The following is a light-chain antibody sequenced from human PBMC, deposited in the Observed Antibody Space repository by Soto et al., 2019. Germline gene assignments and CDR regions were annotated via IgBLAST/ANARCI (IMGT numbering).Light chain of an antibody. CDR2: EGS. CDR1: SSDVGRYNI. V-gene: IGLV2-23*01. CDR3: CSYAGSSTYV. Sequence: QSALTQPASVSGSPGQSITISCTGTSSDVGRYNIVSWYQQHPDKAPKLMIYEGSKRPSGVSNRFSGSKSGNTASLTISGLQAEDEADYYCCSYAGSSTYVFGTGTKLTVL. J-gene: IGLJ1*01.